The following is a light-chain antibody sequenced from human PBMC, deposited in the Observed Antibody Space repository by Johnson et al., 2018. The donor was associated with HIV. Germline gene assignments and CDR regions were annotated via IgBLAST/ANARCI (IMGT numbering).Light chain of an antibody. CDR1: SSNIGNNY. J-gene: IGLJ1*01. V-gene: IGLV1-51*02. CDR3: GTWDNSLNVYV. Sequence: QSVLTQPPSVSAAPGQKVTISCSGSSSNIGNNYVSWYQQLPGTAPKLLIYENNKQPSGIPDRFSGSKSGTSATLGITGLQTGDEADYYCGTWDNSLNVYVFGTATKVTVL. CDR2: ENN.